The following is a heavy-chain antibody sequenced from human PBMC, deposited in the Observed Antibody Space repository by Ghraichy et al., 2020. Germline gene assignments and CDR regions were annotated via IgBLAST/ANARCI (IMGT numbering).Heavy chain of an antibody. Sequence: GESLKISCKGSGYSFTTYWIGWVRQMPGKGLEWMGLIYPGDSDTRKSPSFQGQVTISADKSISTAYLQWSSLKASDTAMYYCARLVGTAVINDWYFDFWGRGTLVTVSS. V-gene: IGHV5-51*01. D-gene: IGHD4-17*01. CDR1: GYSFTTYW. CDR3: ARLVGTAVINDWYFDF. CDR2: IYPGDSDT. J-gene: IGHJ2*01.